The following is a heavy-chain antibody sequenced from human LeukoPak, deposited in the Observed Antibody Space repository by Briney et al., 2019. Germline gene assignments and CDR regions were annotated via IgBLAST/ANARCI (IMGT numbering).Heavy chain of an antibody. CDR2: IHYSGST. CDR1: GGSINSYY. J-gene: IGHJ3*02. Sequence: SETLSLTCTVSGGSINSYYWSWIRQPPGKGLEWIGYIHYSGSTNYNPSLKSRVTISVDTSKNHFSLKLSSVTAADTAVYYCARGFTMTHYRLNGDAFDIWGQGTTVTVSS. V-gene: IGHV4-59*01. D-gene: IGHD3-22*01. CDR3: ARGFTMTHYRLNGDAFDI.